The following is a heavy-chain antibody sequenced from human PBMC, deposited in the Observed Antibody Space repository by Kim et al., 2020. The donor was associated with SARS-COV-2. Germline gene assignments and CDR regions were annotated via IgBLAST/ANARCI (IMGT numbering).Heavy chain of an antibody. CDR1: GFTFSSYS. V-gene: IGHV3-30*18. D-gene: IGHD3-3*01. CDR3: AKDQKYYDFWCGYFSGLEDADNYYYYGMDV. J-gene: IGHJ6*02. Sequence: GGSLRLSCAASGFTFSSYSMNWVRQAPGKGLEWVAVITYDGSNKYYADSVKGRFTISRDNSKNTLYLQMNSLRAEDTAVYYCAKDQKYYDFWCGYFSGLEDADNYYYYGMDVWGQGTTVTVSS. CDR2: ITYDGSNK.